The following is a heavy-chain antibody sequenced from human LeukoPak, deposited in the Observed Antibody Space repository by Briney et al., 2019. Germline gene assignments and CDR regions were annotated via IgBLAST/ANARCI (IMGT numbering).Heavy chain of an antibody. CDR3: AGSLGYSSSWPIYYYYYYMDV. V-gene: IGHV3-23*01. D-gene: IGHD6-13*01. CDR1: GFTFSSYA. J-gene: IGHJ6*03. CDR2: INGSGGST. Sequence: GGSLRLSCAASGFTFSSYAMSWVRQAPGKGLEWVSAINGSGGSTYYAGSVKGRFTISRDNSKNTLYLQMNSLRAEDTAVYYCAGSLGYSSSWPIYYYYYYMDVWGKGTTVTVSS.